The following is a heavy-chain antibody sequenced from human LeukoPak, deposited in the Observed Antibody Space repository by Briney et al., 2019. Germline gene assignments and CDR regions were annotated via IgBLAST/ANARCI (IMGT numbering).Heavy chain of an antibody. CDR2: IYYSGST. CDR1: GGPISSSSYC. J-gene: IGHJ4*02. D-gene: IGHD3-16*02. CDR3: AISRTYSVWGSYRRYYFDY. Sequence: SETLSLTCTVSGGPISSSSYCWGWIRQPPGKGLEWIGNIYYSGSTYYNPSLKSRVTISVDTSKNQFSLKLSSVTAADTAVYYCAISRTYSVWGSYRRYYFDYWGQGTLVTVSS. V-gene: IGHV4-39*01.